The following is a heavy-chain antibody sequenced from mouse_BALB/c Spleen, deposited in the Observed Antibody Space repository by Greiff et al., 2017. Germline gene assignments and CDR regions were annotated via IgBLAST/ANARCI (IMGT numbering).Heavy chain of an antibody. J-gene: IGHJ4*01. CDR1: GYTFTSYW. CDR2: INPSTGYT. Sequence: VQLQQSGAELAKPGASVKMSCKASGYTFTSYWMHWVKQRPGPGLEWIGYINPSTGYTEYNQKFKDKATLTADKSSSTAYMQLSSLTSEDSAVYYCARWGLGNYAMDYWGQGTSVTVSS. V-gene: IGHV1-7*01. D-gene: IGHD3-3*01. CDR3: ARWGLGNYAMDY.